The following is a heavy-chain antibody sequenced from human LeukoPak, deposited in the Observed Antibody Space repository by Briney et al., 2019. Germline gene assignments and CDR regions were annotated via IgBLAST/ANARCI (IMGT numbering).Heavy chain of an antibody. CDR3: ARDPGDYDSSGPFDY. Sequence: GGSLRLSCAASGFTFTSYSMNWVRQAPGKGLEWVSTISGGGGSTYYADSVKGRFTISRDNSKNTLYLQVNSLRAEDTAVYYCARDPGDYDSSGPFDYWGQGTLVTVSS. D-gene: IGHD3-22*01. CDR2: ISGGGGST. CDR1: GFTFTSYS. V-gene: IGHV3-23*01. J-gene: IGHJ4*02.